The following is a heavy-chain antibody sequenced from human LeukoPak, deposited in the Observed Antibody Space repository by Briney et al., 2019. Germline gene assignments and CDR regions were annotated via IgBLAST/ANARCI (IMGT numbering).Heavy chain of an antibody. Sequence: GGSLRLSCAASGFTLSNYWMSWARQAPGRGLEWVANINPDENEKYYEDSVKGRFTISRDNADNSLYLHMNTLRAEDTAVYYCARFRTVAGNPLDYWGQGTLVTVSS. CDR2: INPDENEK. J-gene: IGHJ4*02. CDR3: ARFRTVAGNPLDY. D-gene: IGHD6-19*01. CDR1: GFTLSNYW. V-gene: IGHV3-7*03.